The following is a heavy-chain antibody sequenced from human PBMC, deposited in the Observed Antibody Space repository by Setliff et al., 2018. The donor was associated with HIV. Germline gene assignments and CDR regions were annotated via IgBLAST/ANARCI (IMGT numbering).Heavy chain of an antibody. CDR1: GFTFSTNW. Sequence: GGSLRLSCTASGFTFSTNWMGWVRQAPGKGLEWVANIRQDGNERYYVDSVKGRFTISRDNTKNSLYLQMNSLRAEDSAVYYCARDLGIGGAFNIWGQGTMVTVSS. J-gene: IGHJ3*02. CDR3: ARDLGIGGAFNI. CDR2: IRQDGNER. D-gene: IGHD3-16*01. V-gene: IGHV3-7*03.